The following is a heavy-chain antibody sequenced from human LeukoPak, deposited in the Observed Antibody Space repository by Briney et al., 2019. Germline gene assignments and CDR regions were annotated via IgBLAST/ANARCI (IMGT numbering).Heavy chain of an antibody. Sequence: SVKVSCKASGGTFSSYAISWVRQAPGQGLEWMGRIIPILGIANYAQKFQGRVTITADKSTSTAYMELSSLRSEDTAVYYCARGSAVAGRGFDYWGQGTLVTVSS. V-gene: IGHV1-69*04. CDR3: ARGSAVAGRGFDY. CDR2: IIPILGIA. CDR1: GGTFSSYA. D-gene: IGHD6-19*01. J-gene: IGHJ4*02.